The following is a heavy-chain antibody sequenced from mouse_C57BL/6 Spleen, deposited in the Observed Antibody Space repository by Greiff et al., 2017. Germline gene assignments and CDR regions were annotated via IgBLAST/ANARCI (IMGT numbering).Heavy chain of an antibody. Sequence: EVQLQQSGPELVKPGASVTISCKASGYSFTGYYMHWVKQSHGNILAWIGYIYPYNGVSSYNQKFKGKATLTVDKSSSTASLALRSLTSEDSAVYYCARGGATGPPYAMDYWGQGTSVTVSS. CDR1: GYSFTGYY. J-gene: IGHJ4*01. CDR2: IYPYNGVS. CDR3: ARGGATGPPYAMDY. V-gene: IGHV1-31*01. D-gene: IGHD1-1*01.